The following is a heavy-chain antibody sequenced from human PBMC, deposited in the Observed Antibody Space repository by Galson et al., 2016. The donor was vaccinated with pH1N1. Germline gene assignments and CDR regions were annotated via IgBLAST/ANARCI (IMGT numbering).Heavy chain of an antibody. J-gene: IGHJ4*02. D-gene: IGHD1-7*01. CDR2: IRSKPYGGTT. Sequence: SLRLSCAGSRFSFSDYWMHWVRQAPGKGLEWVGFIRSKPYGGTTEYAASVKDRFTISRDDSESIAYLQMKTLKTEDTAVYYCSTSCNWHYAAGVGYFDYWGQGTLVTVSS. CDR1: RFSFSDYW. CDR3: STSCNWHYAAGVGYFDY. V-gene: IGHV3-49*04.